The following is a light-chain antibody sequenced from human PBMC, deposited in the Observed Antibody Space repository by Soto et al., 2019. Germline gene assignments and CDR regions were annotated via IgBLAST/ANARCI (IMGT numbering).Light chain of an antibody. J-gene: IGLJ3*02. Sequence: QSVLTQPPSASGTPGQRVTISCSGSSSNIGSNSVTWYQQLPGTAPKLLIYFTNHRPSGVPDRFSGSNSGTSASLAISGLQSEDEADYYCAAWDDSLNGWVFGGGTKLTVL. CDR2: FTN. CDR1: SSNIGSNS. CDR3: AAWDDSLNGWV. V-gene: IGLV1-44*01.